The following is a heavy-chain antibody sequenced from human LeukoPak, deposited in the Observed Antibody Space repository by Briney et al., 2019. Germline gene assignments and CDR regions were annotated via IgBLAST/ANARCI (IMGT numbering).Heavy chain of an antibody. V-gene: IGHV3-7*01. CDR2: IKQGVSEK. CDR1: GFTFSSYW. Sequence: GGSLRLSCAASGFTFSSYWMSWVRQAPGKGLEWVANIKQGVSEKYYVDSVKGRFTISRDNAKNSLYLQMNSLRAEDTAVYYCARGGRGYCSSTSCYWGWFDPWGQGTLVTVSS. D-gene: IGHD2-2*03. J-gene: IGHJ5*02. CDR3: ARGGRGYCSSTSCYWGWFDP.